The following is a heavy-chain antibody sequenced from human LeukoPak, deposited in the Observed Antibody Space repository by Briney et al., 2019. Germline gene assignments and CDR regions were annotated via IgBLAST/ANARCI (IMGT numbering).Heavy chain of an antibody. CDR2: IYYSGST. CDR3: ARDDSSGYYSFDY. D-gene: IGHD3-22*01. V-gene: IGHV4-59*01. CDR1: GGSISSYY. Sequence: SETLSLTCTVSGGSISSYYWSWIRQPPGKGLEWIGYIYYSGSTNYNPSLKSRVTISVDTSKNQFCLKLSSVTAADTAVYYCARDDSSGYYSFDYWGQGTLVTVSS. J-gene: IGHJ4*02.